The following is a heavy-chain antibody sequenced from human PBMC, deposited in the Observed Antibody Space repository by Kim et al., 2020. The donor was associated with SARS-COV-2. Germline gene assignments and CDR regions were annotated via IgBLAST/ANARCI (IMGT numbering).Heavy chain of an antibody. Sequence: GGSLRLSCAVSGLTFSTYEMNWVRQAPGKGLEWLSYITSSGTTTYYADSVKGRFTISRDNAKNSLFLQMNSLSAEDMAVYYCARERGGYDYWGQGTLVTV. J-gene: IGHJ4*02. CDR1: GLTFSTYE. CDR2: ITSSGTTT. D-gene: IGHD1-26*01. CDR3: ARERGGYDY. V-gene: IGHV3-48*03.